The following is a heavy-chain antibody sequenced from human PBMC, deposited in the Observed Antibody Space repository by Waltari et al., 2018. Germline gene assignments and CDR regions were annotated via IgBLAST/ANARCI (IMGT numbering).Heavy chain of an antibody. CDR3: ARGSPELDY. V-gene: IGHV4-30-4*08. J-gene: IGHJ4*02. Sequence: QVQLQESGPGLVKPSQTLSLTCTVSGCSLSSGDYSWSWIRQPPGKGLEWIGYIYYSGSTYYNPSLNSRVTISVDTSKNQLSLNLSSVTAADKAVYYCARGSPELDYWGQGTLVTVSS. CDR2: IYYSGST. CDR1: GCSLSSGDYS.